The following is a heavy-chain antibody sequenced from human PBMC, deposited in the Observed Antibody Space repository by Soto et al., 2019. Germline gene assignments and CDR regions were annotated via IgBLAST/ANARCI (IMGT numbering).Heavy chain of an antibody. CDR1: GGSISSSNW. CDR3: ARLSGSSLYTHPGY. D-gene: IGHD6-13*01. J-gene: IGHJ4*02. V-gene: IGHV4-4*02. CDR2: IYHSGST. Sequence: LSLTCAVSGGSISSSNWWSWVRQPPGKGLEWIGEIYHSGSTNYNPSLKSRVTISVDTSKNQFFLNLSSVTAADTAVYYCARLSGSSLYTHPGYWGQGTLVTVS.